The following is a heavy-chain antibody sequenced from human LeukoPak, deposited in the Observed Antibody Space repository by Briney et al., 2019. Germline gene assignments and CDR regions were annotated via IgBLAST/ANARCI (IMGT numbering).Heavy chain of an antibody. D-gene: IGHD3-10*01. Sequence: SETLSLTCTVSGYSISSGYYWGWIRQPPGKGLEWIGIIYHSGSTYHNPSLKSRVTISEDTSKNQFSLKLSSVTAADTAVYYCARGGRKVRGVPRNWFDPWGQGTLVTVSS. J-gene: IGHJ5*02. CDR1: GYSISSGYY. CDR3: ARGGRKVRGVPRNWFDP. V-gene: IGHV4-38-2*02. CDR2: IYHSGST.